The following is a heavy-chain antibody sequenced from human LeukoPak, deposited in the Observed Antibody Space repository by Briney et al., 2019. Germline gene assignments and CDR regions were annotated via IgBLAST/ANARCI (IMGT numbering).Heavy chain of an antibody. CDR3: ARSACSSTSCPPFDP. CDR2: INPNTGGT. Sequence: ASVKVSCKASGYTFADYNMHWLRQAPGQGLEWMGWINPNTGGTDYAQKFQGRVTMTRDTSISTAYMELSSLRSEDTAVYYCARSACSSTSCPPFDPWGQGTLVTVSS. V-gene: IGHV1-2*02. D-gene: IGHD2-2*01. CDR1: GYTFADYN. J-gene: IGHJ5*02.